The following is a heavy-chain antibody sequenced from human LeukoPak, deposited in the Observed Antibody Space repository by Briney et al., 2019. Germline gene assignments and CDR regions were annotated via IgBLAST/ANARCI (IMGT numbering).Heavy chain of an antibody. CDR1: GYTFTGYY. CDR3: ARDQTDIVLMVYASGLDPYGMGV. V-gene: IGHV1-2*02. Sequence: GAPVKVSCKASGYTFTGYYMHWVRQAPGQGLEWMGWINPNSGGTNYAQKFQGRVTMTRDTSISTAYMELSRLRSDDTAVYYCARDQTDIVLMVYASGLDPYGMGVWGQGTTVTVSS. D-gene: IGHD2-8*01. CDR2: INPNSGGT. J-gene: IGHJ6*02.